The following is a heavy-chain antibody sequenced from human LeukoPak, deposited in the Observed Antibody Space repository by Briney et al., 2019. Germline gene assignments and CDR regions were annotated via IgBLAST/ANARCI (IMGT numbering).Heavy chain of an antibody. J-gene: IGHJ4*02. CDR1: GFTFYSYA. CDR2: ISGSGGGT. V-gene: IGHV3-23*01. D-gene: IGHD2-15*01. Sequence: PGGSLRLSCAASGFTFYSYAMSWVRQAPGKGLEWVSTISGSGGGTYYADSVKGRFTISRDNSKSTLYLQVNSLRAEDTAVYYCAKVLGDYLDYWGQGTLVTVSS. CDR3: AKVLGDYLDY.